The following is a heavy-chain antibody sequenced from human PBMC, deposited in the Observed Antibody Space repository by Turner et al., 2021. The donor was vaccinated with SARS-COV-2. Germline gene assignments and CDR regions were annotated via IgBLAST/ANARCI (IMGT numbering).Heavy chain of an antibody. D-gene: IGHD2-21*02. J-gene: IGHJ6*02. CDR2: IMPILGIA. CDR3: ERDTVVTPLYGMDV. Sequence: QVQLVQSGAEVTKPGSSVTFSCQASGGTIRSYAISWVRQAPGQGLEVMGRIMPILGIATYARNFQGRITITADKSTSTANIERSNLRSEDTAVYYGERDTVVTPLYGMDVWGQGTTVTVSS. CDR1: GGTIRSYA. V-gene: IGHV1-69*04.